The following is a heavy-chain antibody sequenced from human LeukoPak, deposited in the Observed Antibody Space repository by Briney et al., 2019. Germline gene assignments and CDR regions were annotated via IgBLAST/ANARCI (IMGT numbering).Heavy chain of an antibody. CDR3: AREYYGSSGYYNDY. CDR1: SGSISSYL. CDR2: ISYSGGP. D-gene: IGHD3-22*01. J-gene: IGHJ4*02. V-gene: IGHV4-59*01. Sequence: SETLSLTRTVSSGSISSYLWRWIRQPPGKGLEWIGYISYSGGPNYNPSHKSRVTISVDTSKNQFSLKLTSVTAADTAVYYCAREYYGSSGYYNDYWGQGALVTVSS.